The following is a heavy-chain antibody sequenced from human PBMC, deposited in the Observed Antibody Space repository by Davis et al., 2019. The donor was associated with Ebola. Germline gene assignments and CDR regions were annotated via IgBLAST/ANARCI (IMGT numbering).Heavy chain of an antibody. CDR2: ISSSSLTT. D-gene: IGHD3-10*01. CDR3: ARGTRGWYFDL. Sequence: GESLKISCVASGFTFSSYTMNWVRQAPGKGLEWLSYISSSSLTTYSADSVKGRFTVSRDNAKNSLYLQMNSLRDEDTAVYYCARGTRGWYFDLWGRGTLVTVSS. CDR1: GFTFSSYT. J-gene: IGHJ2*01. V-gene: IGHV3-48*02.